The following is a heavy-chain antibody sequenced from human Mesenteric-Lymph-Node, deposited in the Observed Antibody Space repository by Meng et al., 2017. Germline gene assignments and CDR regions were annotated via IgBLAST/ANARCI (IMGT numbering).Heavy chain of an antibody. Sequence: EVQLLELGGGLVQPGGSLRLSCAPFGFTFSNYDMSWVGQAPGKGLEWVSSIRGGGHETFYADSVKGRFTISRDNSNNTLCLQMNSLRVDDTAIYYCARGLRQLGYCGQGALVTVSS. D-gene: IGHD3-10*01. CDR2: IRGGGHET. V-gene: IGHV3-23*01. CDR3: ARGLRQLGY. CDR1: GFTFSNYD. J-gene: IGHJ4*02.